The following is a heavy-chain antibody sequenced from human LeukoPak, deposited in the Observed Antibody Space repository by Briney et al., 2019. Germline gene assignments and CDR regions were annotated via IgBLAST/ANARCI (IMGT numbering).Heavy chain of an antibody. J-gene: IGHJ6*03. V-gene: IGHV3-9*03. CDR2: ISWNSGSI. CDR1: GFTFDDYA. CDR3: AKAKDYGDKSNYMDV. Sequence: GGSLRLSCAASGFTFDDYAMHWVRQAPGKGLEWVSGISWNSGSIGYADSVKGRFTISRDNAKNSLYLQMNSQRAEDMALYYYAKAKDYGDKSNYMDVWGKGTTVTVSS. D-gene: IGHD4-17*01.